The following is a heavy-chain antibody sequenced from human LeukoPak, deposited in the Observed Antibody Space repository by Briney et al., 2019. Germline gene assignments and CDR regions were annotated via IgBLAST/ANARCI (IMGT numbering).Heavy chain of an antibody. CDR1: GFTFNNFE. J-gene: IGHJ4*02. D-gene: IGHD3-22*01. Sequence: PGGSLRLSCAASGFTFNNFEMSWVRQAPGKGLEWVSYISSSGNTIYYADSVKGRFTISRDNAKNSLYLQMNSLRAEDTALYFCARGPPNYYDSSGYFYLWGQGTLVTVSS. CDR2: ISSSGNTI. V-gene: IGHV3-48*03. CDR3: ARGPPNYYDSSGYFYL.